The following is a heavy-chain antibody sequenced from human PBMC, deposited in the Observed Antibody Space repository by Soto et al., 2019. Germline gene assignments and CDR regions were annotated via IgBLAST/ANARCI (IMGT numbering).Heavy chain of an antibody. CDR2: IYWDDDT. J-gene: IGHJ3*01. CDR3: AHAFGATSCPNDAFDV. V-gene: IGHV2-5*02. D-gene: IGHD3-16*01. Sequence: QITLKESGPTLVKPTQTLTLTCIFSGFSFSADGVGVGWIRQPPGKALEWLALIYWDDDTRYRPSLKSRLTITKDSSKNQVVLTMTNMDPLYTATYYCAHAFGATSCPNDAFDVWGQGTVVTVSS. CDR1: GFSFSADGVG.